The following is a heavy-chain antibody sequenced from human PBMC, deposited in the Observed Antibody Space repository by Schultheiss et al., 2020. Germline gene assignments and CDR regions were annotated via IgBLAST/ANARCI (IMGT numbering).Heavy chain of an antibody. CDR1: GFTFSDHY. CDR2: IWYDGSNK. D-gene: IGHD3-10*01. V-gene: IGHV3-33*08. Sequence: GESLNISCAASGFTFSDHYMDWVRQAPGKGLEWVAVIWYDGSNKYYADSVKGRFTISRDDAKNSLYLQMDSLRAEDTAVYFCARDISRSSYYGSGSPVDYWGQGTLVTVSS. CDR3: ARDISRSSYYGSGSPVDY. J-gene: IGHJ4*02.